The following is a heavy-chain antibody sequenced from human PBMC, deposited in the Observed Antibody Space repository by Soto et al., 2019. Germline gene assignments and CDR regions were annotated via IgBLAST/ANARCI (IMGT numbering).Heavy chain of an antibody. CDR1: GGTFRRYS. CDR3: ARPDEGGYSSNHHYYYALDV. V-gene: IGHV1-69*13. D-gene: IGHD3-22*01. Sequence: SVKVSCKASGGTFRRYSISWVRQAPGQGLEWMGGIIPIFDITNYAQKFQGRVTITADESTSTAYMELSSLGSDDTAVYYCARPDEGGYSSNHHYYYALDVWGQGTTVTVSS. J-gene: IGHJ6*02. CDR2: IIPIFDIT.